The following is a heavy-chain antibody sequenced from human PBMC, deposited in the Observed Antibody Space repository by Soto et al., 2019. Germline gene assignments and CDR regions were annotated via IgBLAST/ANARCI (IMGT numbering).Heavy chain of an antibody. J-gene: IGHJ4*02. D-gene: IGHD5-12*01. V-gene: IGHV3-64D*06. CDR2: ISGLGGNT. Sequence: WGSLRLSCSASGFIFSGYAMHWVRQAPGKGLEYVSGISGLGGNTYHAESVKVRLSISRDDSNSTLYLQMSSLRTEDTAVYYCVKGPYSGYAWGAHFDXWGQGTLVTVSX. CDR1: GFIFSGYA. CDR3: VKGPYSGYAWGAHFDX.